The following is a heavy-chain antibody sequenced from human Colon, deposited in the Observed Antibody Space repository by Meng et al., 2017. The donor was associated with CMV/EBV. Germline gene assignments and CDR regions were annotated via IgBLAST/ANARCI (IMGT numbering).Heavy chain of an antibody. CDR3: AREVAVAGHFDY. V-gene: IGHV1-3*01. Sequence: WKASGYTFTSNTMHWVRQAPGQRLEWMGWINAGDGYTKYSQIFQGRVTITRDTSANTAYMELSSLRSEDTAVYYCAREVAVAGHFDYWGQGTLVTVSS. CDR1: GYTFTSNT. D-gene: IGHD6-19*01. J-gene: IGHJ4*02. CDR2: INAGDGYT.